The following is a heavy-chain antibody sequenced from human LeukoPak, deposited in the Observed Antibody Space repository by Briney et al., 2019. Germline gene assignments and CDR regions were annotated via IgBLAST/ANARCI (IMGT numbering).Heavy chain of an antibody. V-gene: IGHV3-23*01. CDR3: AKVQYDYYYYYYAMDV. Sequence: GGSLRLSCAASGFTFSTYAMSWVRQAPGKGLEWVSVISGSGGSTYYADSVKGRFTISRDNSKNTLYLQMNSLRAEDTAVYYCAKVQYDYYYYYYAMDVWGQGTTVTVSS. CDR1: GFTFSTYA. CDR2: ISGSGGST. J-gene: IGHJ6*02. D-gene: IGHD3-3*01.